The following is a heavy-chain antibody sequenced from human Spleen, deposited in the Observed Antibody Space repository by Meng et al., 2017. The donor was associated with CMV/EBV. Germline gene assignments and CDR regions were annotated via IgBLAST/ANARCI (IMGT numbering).Heavy chain of an antibody. Sequence: LNSGDYYWSWIRQPPGKGLEWIGYIYYSGSTKNNPSLKSRVTISVDTSKNQFSLKLSSVTAADTAVYYCARGGSSRFGELSLPFNPWGQGTLVTVSS. D-gene: IGHD3-10*01. CDR3: ARGGSSRFGELSLPFNP. J-gene: IGHJ5*02. V-gene: IGHV4-30-4*08. CDR1: LNSGDYY. CDR2: IYYSGST.